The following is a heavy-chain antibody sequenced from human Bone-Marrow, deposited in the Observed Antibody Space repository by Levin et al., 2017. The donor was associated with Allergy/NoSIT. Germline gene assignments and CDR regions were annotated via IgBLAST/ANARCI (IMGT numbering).Heavy chain of an antibody. CDR1: GFTFSSYA. D-gene: IGHD3-22*01. CDR2: ISYDGSDH. Sequence: GGSLRLSCGASGFTFSSYAMHWVRQAPGKGLEWVAAISYDGSDHSYADAVRGRFSISRDNSKNTHFLQMNSLTVEDTAVYYCVAEYYDTSGFDFWGQGTLVSVSS. CDR3: VAEYYDTSGFDF. J-gene: IGHJ4*02. V-gene: IGHV3-30*03.